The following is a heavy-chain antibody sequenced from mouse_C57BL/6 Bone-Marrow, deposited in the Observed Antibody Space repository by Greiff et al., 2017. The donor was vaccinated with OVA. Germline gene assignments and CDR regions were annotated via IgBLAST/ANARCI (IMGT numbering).Heavy chain of an antibody. Sequence: QVQLKESGAELVRPGTSVKVSCKASGYAFTNYLIEWVKQRPGQGLEWIGVINPGSGGTNYNEKFKGKATLTADKSSSTAYMQLSSLTSEDSAVYFCARSLYGSSYEGLDYWGQGTTLTVSS. CDR1: GYAFTNYL. CDR3: ARSLYGSSYEGLDY. J-gene: IGHJ2*01. CDR2: INPGSGGT. V-gene: IGHV1-54*01. D-gene: IGHD1-1*01.